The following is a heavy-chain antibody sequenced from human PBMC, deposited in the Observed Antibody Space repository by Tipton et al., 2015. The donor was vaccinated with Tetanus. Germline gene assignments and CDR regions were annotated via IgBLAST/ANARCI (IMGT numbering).Heavy chain of an antibody. J-gene: IGHJ4*02. CDR3: AGSQWLDGFIFDY. Sequence: TLSLTCSVSGDSGSRHYWSWIRQPPGKGLEWIGDIFYSGNSIPNPSFRSRVTMSADTSRTLFSLDLTSVTAADTGVYYCAGSQWLDGFIFDYWGQGQQVTVSS. CDR1: GDSGSRHY. CDR2: IFYSGNS. V-gene: IGHV4-59*02. D-gene: IGHD6-19*01.